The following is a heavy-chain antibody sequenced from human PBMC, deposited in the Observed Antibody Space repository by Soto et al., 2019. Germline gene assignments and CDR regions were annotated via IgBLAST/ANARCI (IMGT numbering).Heavy chain of an antibody. CDR1: GFTFSSYG. Sequence: VGSLRLSCAASGFTFSSYGMHWVRQAPGKGLEWVAVISYDGSNKYYADSVKGRFTISRDNSKNTLYLQMNSLRAEDTAVYYCAKDGYWGCSSTSCYTRAAIDYWGQGTLVTVSS. CDR2: ISYDGSNK. D-gene: IGHD2-2*02. J-gene: IGHJ4*02. CDR3: AKDGYWGCSSTSCYTRAAIDY. V-gene: IGHV3-30*18.